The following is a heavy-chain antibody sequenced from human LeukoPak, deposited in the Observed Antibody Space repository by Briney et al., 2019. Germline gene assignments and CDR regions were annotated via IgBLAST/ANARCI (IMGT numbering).Heavy chain of an antibody. CDR2: IWYDGSNK. J-gene: IGHJ1*01. Sequence: PGGSLRLSCAASGFIFSDYNMNWVRQAPGKGLEWVAVIWYDGSNKYYADSVKGRFTISRDNSKNTLYLQMNSLKAEDTAVYYCARDLHDYGDLLYFQHWGQGTLVTVSS. CDR1: GFIFSDYN. CDR3: ARDLHDYGDLLYFQH. D-gene: IGHD4-17*01. V-gene: IGHV3-33*08.